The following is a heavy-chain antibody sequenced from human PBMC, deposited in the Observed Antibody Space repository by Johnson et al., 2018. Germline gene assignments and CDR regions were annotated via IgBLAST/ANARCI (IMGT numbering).Heavy chain of an antibody. J-gene: IGHJ6*03. D-gene: IGHD2-2*01. CDR3: ARVNCSSTSCYGHYYYMDV. CDR1: GGSMRSYY. CDR2: IYYSGST. V-gene: IGHV4-59*01. Sequence: QVQLQESGPGLVKPSETLSLTCTVSGGSMRSYYWNWIRQPPGKGLEWIGYIYYSGSTNYKPSLKSRVTISVDTSKNQVSLKLTSVTTPDTAVYYCARVNCSSTSCYGHYYYMDVWGKGTTVTVSS.